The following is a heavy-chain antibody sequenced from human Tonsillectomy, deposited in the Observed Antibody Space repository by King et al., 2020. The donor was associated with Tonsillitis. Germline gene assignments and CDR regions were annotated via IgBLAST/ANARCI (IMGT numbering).Heavy chain of an antibody. CDR3: ARSAPYDILTGYSYSWFDP. J-gene: IGHJ5*02. D-gene: IGHD3-9*01. CDR1: GGSISSYY. Sequence: VQLQESGPGLVKPSETLSLTCTVSGGSISSYYWSWIRQPPGKGLEWIGYIYHSGGTNYNPSLKSRVTISVDTSRNQFSLKLRSVAAADTAVYYCARSAPYDILTGYSYSWFDPWGQGTLVTVSS. CDR2: IYHSGGT. V-gene: IGHV4-59*01.